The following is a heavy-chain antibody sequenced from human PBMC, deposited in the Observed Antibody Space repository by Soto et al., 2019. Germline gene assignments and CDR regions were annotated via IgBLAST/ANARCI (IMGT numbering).Heavy chain of an antibody. J-gene: IGHJ6*02. CDR1: GGSISRGGYS. CDR3: ARDLDLYGMDV. Sequence: NLSLTCVFSGGSISRGGYSWSWIRQPPGKGLEWIGYIYHHGSTYYNPSLKSRVTISVDRSKNQFSLKLSSVTAADTAVYYCARDLDLYGMDVWGQGTTVTAP. CDR2: IYHHGST. V-gene: IGHV4-30-2*01.